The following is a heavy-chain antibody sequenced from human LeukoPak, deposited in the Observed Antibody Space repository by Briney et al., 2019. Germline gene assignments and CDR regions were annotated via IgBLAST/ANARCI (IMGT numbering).Heavy chain of an antibody. Sequence: GGSLRLSCAASAFTFSSHPMGWVRQAPGKGLEWVSSICSSIGCTYYADSVRGRFAISRDDSKNTLYLQMNSLRAEDTAVYYCARISLAPSDNFDSWGQGTLVTVSS. CDR1: AFTFSSHP. CDR2: ICSSIGCT. J-gene: IGHJ4*02. CDR3: ARISLAPSDNFDS. D-gene: IGHD1-1*01. V-gene: IGHV3-23*01.